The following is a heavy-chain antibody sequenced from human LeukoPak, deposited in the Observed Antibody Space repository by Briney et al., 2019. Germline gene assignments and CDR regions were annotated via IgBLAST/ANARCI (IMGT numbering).Heavy chain of an antibody. CDR1: GYTFTNFG. Sequence: ASVKVSCKASGYTFTNFGILWVRQAPGQGLEWMGWISTYNGDTNYAQKLQGRVTMTTDTSTSTVYMELRSLTSDDTAVYYCARGLQEGGYSYGSVYWGQGTLVTVSS. D-gene: IGHD5-18*01. V-gene: IGHV1-18*01. CDR2: ISTYNGDT. J-gene: IGHJ4*02. CDR3: ARGLQEGGYSYGSVY.